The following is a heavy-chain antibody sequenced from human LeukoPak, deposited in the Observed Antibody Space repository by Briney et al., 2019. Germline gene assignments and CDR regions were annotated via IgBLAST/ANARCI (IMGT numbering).Heavy chain of an antibody. J-gene: IGHJ4*02. CDR2: IYYSGST. CDR3: ARETYGDYYHPFDY. Sequence: WVRQPPGKGLEWIGSIYYSGSTYYNPSLKSRVTISVDTSKNQFSLKLSSVTAADTAVYYCARETYGDYYHPFDYWGQGTLVTVSS. V-gene: IGHV4-39*02. D-gene: IGHD4-17*01.